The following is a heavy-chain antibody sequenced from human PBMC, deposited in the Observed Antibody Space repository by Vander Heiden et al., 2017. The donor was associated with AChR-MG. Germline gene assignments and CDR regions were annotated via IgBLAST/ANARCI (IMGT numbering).Heavy chain of an antibody. Sequence: EVQLVQSGAEGKKPGESLRISCKASGYTFTNYWISWVRQMPGKGLEGMGRIDPTESYTNNSPSFQGHVSISVDKSINSAYLQWSSLEASDTAMYYCATEAYDVVTGYYLSHWGQGTLVTVSS. CDR1: GYTFTNYW. CDR3: ATEAYDVVTGYYLSH. V-gene: IGHV5-10-1*03. CDR2: IDPTESYT. J-gene: IGHJ4*02. D-gene: IGHD3-9*01.